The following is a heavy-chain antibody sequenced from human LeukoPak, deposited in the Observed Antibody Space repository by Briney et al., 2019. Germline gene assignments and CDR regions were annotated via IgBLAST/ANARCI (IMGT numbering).Heavy chain of an antibody. D-gene: IGHD2-15*01. J-gene: IGHJ4*02. V-gene: IGHV1-2*06. Sequence: ASVKVSCKASGYTFTGYYMRWVRQAPGQGLEWMGRINPNSGGTNYAQKFQGRVTMTRDTSISTAYMELSRLRSDDTAVYYCATVQSYCSGGSCYSDYDYWGQGTLVTVSS. CDR1: GYTFTGYY. CDR3: ATVQSYCSGGSCYSDYDY. CDR2: INPNSGGT.